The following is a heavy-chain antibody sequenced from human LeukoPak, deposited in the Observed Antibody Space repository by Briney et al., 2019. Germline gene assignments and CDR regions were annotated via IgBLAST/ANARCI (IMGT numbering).Heavy chain of an antibody. Sequence: SVKVSCKASGGTFSSYAISWVRQAPGQGLEWMGGIIPIFGTANYAQKFQGRVTITADESTSTAYMELSSLRSEDTAVYYCAREGGNYYDSSGTDFDYWGQGTLVTVSS. J-gene: IGHJ4*02. CDR2: IIPIFGTA. CDR1: GGTFSSYA. D-gene: IGHD3-22*01. V-gene: IGHV1-69*13. CDR3: AREGGNYYDSSGTDFDY.